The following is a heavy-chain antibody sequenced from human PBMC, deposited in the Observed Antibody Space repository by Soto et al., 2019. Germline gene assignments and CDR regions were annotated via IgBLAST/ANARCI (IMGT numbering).Heavy chain of an antibody. CDR3: ARELELRSGWFDP. CDR2: IYYSGST. Sequence: PSETLSLTCDVSGGSIDSSNWWSWVRQPPGKGLEWIGYIYYSGSTNYNPSLKSRVTISVDTSKNQFSLKLSSVTAADTAVYYCARELELRSGWFDPWGQGTLVTVSS. D-gene: IGHD1-7*01. CDR1: GGSIDSSNW. V-gene: IGHV4-59*01. J-gene: IGHJ5*02.